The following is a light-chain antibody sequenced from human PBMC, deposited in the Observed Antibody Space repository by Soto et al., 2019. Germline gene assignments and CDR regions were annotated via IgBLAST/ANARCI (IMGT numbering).Light chain of an antibody. V-gene: IGLV2-14*01. CDR2: DVS. Sequence: QPVLTQPASVSESPGRPISIPCTGTSSDIGGYNYVSWYQQHPGKAPKLMIYDVSNRPSGVSNRFFGSKSGNTASLTISGLQAEDEADYYCSSYTSSGAVVFGGGTKLTVL. CDR1: SSDIGGYNY. CDR3: SSYTSSGAVV. J-gene: IGLJ2*01.